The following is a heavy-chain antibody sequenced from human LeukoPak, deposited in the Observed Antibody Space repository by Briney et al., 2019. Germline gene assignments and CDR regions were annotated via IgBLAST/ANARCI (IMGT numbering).Heavy chain of an antibody. V-gene: IGHV5-51*01. Sequence: PGESLKISCKGSGYSFTSYWIGWVRQMPGKGLEWMGIIYPGDSGTRYSPSFQGQVTISADKSISTAYLQWSSLKASDTAMYYCARQGAYCGGDCYRNYWGQGTLVTVSS. CDR1: GYSFTSYW. CDR3: ARQGAYCGGDCYRNY. CDR2: IYPGDSGT. D-gene: IGHD2-21*02. J-gene: IGHJ4*02.